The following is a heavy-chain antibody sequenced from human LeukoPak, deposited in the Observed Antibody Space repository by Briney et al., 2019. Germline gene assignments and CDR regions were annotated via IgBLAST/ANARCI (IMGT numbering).Heavy chain of an antibody. Sequence: SETLSLTCTVSGGSISSANYYWNWIRQPPGKGLEWIGYISYSGSAHYNPSLKSRATISADTSKNQFSLKLTSMTAADTAVYHCARGGEGYNYVYWGQGTLVTVSS. V-gene: IGHV4-30-4*01. D-gene: IGHD5-24*01. J-gene: IGHJ4*02. CDR3: ARGGEGYNYVY. CDR1: GGSISSANYY. CDR2: ISYSGSA.